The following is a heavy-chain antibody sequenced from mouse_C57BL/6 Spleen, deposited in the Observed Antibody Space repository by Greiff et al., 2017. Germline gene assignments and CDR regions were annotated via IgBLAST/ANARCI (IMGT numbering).Heavy chain of an antibody. Sequence: VQLQQSGPELVKPGASVKISCKASGYAFSSSWMNWVKQRPGKGLEWIGRIYPGDGDTKYNGKFKGKATLTADKSSSTAYMQLSSLTSEDSAVYYCARSPITTVVDYWGDSTTLTAAS. CDR1: GYAFSSSW. CDR3: ARSPITTVVDY. V-gene: IGHV1-82*01. D-gene: IGHD1-1*01. CDR2: IYPGDGDT. J-gene: IGHJ2*01.